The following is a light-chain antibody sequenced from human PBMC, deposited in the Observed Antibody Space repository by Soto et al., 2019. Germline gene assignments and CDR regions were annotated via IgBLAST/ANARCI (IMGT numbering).Light chain of an antibody. CDR3: HQYNSLPLA. CDR1: QSVRSN. V-gene: IGKV3-15*01. CDR2: GAS. Sequence: EIVMTQSPATLSVSPGDRVTLSCRASQSVRSNSAWYQQKPGQAPRLLIYGASIRATGIPARFSGSGYGTEFTLTISSLQSEDFAVYYCHQYNSLPLAFGGGTKVEIK. J-gene: IGKJ4*01.